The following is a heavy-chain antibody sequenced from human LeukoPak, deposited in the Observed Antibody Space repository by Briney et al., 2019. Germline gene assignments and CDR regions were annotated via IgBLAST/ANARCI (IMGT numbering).Heavy chain of an antibody. Sequence: GGSLRLSCAASGFTFSCYSMNWVRQAPGKGLEWVSSISSSSSYIYYADSVKGRFTISRDNAKNSLYLQMNSLRAEDTAVYYCARGGSGWYPCLDYWGQGTLVTVSS. CDR2: ISSSSSYI. J-gene: IGHJ4*02. V-gene: IGHV3-21*01. CDR1: GFTFSCYS. D-gene: IGHD6-19*01. CDR3: ARGGSGWYPCLDY.